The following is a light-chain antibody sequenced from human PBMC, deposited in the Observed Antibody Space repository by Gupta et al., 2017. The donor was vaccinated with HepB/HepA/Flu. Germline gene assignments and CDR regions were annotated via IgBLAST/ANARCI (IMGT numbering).Light chain of an antibody. Sequence: EIVMTQSPATLSVSPGERATLSCRASQSVSSNLAWYQQKPGQAPRLIIYGASNRATGIPARFSGSGYETEFTLTSSRRQSEDFAVYYGQQDNNLNSFGQGTKVEIK. V-gene: IGKV3-15*01. CDR1: QSVSSN. CDR3: QQDNNLNS. CDR2: GAS. J-gene: IGKJ1*01.